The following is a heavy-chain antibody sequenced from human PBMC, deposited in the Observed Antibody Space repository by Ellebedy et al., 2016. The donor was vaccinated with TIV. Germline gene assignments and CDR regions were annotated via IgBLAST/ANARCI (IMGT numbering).Heavy chain of an antibody. D-gene: IGHD4-17*01. CDR1: GFTFSGYA. CDR3: AKDMVFGDGKWGIDV. CDR2: INNGGRTT. V-gene: IGHV3-23*01. Sequence: GESLKISCVASGFTFSGYAMSWVRQAPGKGLEWVSGINNGGRTTSYADSVKGRFTISRDNSRSTLYLQMNSLRAEDSAVYYCAKDMVFGDGKWGIDVWGQGTTVTVSS. J-gene: IGHJ6*02.